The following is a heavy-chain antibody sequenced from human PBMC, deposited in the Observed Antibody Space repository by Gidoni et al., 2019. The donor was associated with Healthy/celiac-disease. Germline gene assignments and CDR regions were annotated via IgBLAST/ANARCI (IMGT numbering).Heavy chain of an antibody. V-gene: IGHV4-31*03. CDR1: GGPISSGGYY. CDR3: ARGGTMVRGVINY. Sequence: QVQLQGSGPGLVKPSQTLSLTCTVSGGPISSGGYYWGWIRQHPGKGLEWIGYIYYSGSTSYNPSLKSRVTISVDTSKNQFSLKLSSVTAADPAVYYCARGGTMVRGVINYWGQGTLVTVSS. CDR2: IYYSGST. D-gene: IGHD3-10*01. J-gene: IGHJ4*02.